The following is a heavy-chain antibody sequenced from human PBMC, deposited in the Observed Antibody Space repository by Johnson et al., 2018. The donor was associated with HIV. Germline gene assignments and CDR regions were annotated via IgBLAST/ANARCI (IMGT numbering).Heavy chain of an antibody. CDR3: ARSLRRLQRVFDAFDI. CDR1: GFTFSDYY. CDR2: ISSSGSTI. J-gene: IGHJ3*02. V-gene: IGHV3-11*04. Sequence: QVHLVESGGGLVEPGVSLRLSCAASGFTFSDYYMSWIRQAPGKGLEWVSYISSSGSTIYYADSVKGRFTISRDNAKNSLYLQMNSLRAEDTAVYYCARSLRRLQRVFDAFDIWGQGTMVTVSS. D-gene: IGHD4-11*01.